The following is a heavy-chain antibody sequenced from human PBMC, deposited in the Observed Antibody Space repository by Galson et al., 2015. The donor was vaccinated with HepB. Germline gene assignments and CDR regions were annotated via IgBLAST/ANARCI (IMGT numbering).Heavy chain of an antibody. V-gene: IGHV3-74*01. CDR3: AREPRKCSSVSCHSRWFDP. Sequence: SLRLSCAASGFTFSNYWMHWVRQVPGKGLVWVSRINSDGNTTTYADSVKGRFVISRDNAKNTLYLQMNSLRDEDTAVYYCAREPRKCSSVSCHSRWFDPWGQGTLVTVSS. D-gene: IGHD2-2*01. CDR2: INSDGNTT. J-gene: IGHJ5*02. CDR1: GFTFSNYW.